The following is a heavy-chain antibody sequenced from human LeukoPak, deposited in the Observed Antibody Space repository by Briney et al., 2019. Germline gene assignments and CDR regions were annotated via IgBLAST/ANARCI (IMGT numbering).Heavy chain of an antibody. CDR3: ARGEAAAGVYYFDY. J-gene: IGHJ4*02. CDR1: GGSFSGYY. Sequence: SETLSLTCAVYGGSFSGYYWSWILQPPGKGLEWIGEINHSRSTNYNPSLKSRVTISVDTSKNQFSLKLSSVTAADTAVYYCARGEAAAGVYYFDYWGQGTLVTVSS. D-gene: IGHD6-13*01. CDR2: INHSRST. V-gene: IGHV4-34*01.